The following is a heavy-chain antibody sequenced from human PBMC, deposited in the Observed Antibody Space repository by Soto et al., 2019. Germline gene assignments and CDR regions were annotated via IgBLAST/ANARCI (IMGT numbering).Heavy chain of an antibody. J-gene: IGHJ6*02. CDR2: ISYDGSNK. V-gene: IGHV3-30-3*01. CDR1: GFTFSSYA. D-gene: IGHD6-19*01. CDR3: AKEPLDRDSSGWYYYYYGMDV. Sequence: GGSLRLSCAASGFTFSSYAMHWVRQAPGKGLEWVAVISYDGSNKYYADSVKGRFTISRDNSKNTLYLQMNSLRAEDTAVYYCAKEPLDRDSSGWYYYYYGMDVWGQGTTVTVSS.